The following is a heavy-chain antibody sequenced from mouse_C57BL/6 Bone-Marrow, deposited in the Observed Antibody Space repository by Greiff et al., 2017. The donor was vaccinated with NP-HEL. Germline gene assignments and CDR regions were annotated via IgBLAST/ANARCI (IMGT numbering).Heavy chain of an antibody. D-gene: IGHD1-1*01. Sequence: EVKLQESGPGLVKPSQSLSLTCSVTGYSITSGYYWNWIRQFPGNKLEWMGYISYDGSNNYNPSLKNRISITRDTSKNQFFLKLNSVTTEDTATYYCARRGYGSDDYWGQGTTLTVSS. CDR3: ARRGYGSDDY. CDR2: ISYDGSN. CDR1: GYSITSGYY. V-gene: IGHV3-6*01. J-gene: IGHJ2*01.